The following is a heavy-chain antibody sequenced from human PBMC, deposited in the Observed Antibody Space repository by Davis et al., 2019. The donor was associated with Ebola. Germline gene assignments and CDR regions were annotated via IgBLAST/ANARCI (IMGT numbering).Heavy chain of an antibody. Sequence: AASVKVSCKASGGTFSSYAISWVRQAPGQGLEWMGRIIPILGIANYAQKFQGRVTMTRDTSTSTVYMELSSLRSEDTAVYYCARDLNRGFDYWGQGTLVTVSS. J-gene: IGHJ4*02. CDR1: GGTFSSYA. CDR3: ARDLNRGFDY. V-gene: IGHV1-69*04. D-gene: IGHD3-10*01. CDR2: IIPILGIA.